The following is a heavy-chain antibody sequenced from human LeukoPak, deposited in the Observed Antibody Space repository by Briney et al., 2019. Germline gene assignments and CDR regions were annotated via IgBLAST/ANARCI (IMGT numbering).Heavy chain of an antibody. CDR2: IYYSGST. Sequence: PSETLSLTCAVSGGSISSYYWSWIRQPPGKGLEWIGYIYYSGSTNYNPSLKSRVTISVDTSKNQFSLKLSSVTAADTAVYYCARRGVGIWFDPWGQGTLVTVSS. J-gene: IGHJ5*02. CDR1: GGSISSYY. CDR3: ARRGVGIWFDP. V-gene: IGHV4-59*08. D-gene: IGHD7-27*01.